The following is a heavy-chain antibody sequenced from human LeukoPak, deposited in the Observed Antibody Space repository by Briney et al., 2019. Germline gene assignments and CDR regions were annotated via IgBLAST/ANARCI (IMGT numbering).Heavy chain of an antibody. D-gene: IGHD3-22*01. CDR2: INPNSGGT. J-gene: IGHJ4*02. CDR1: GYTFTSYY. Sequence: ASVKVSCKASGYTFTSYYMHWVRQAPGQGLEWMGWINPNSGGTNYAQKFQGRVTMTRGTSISTAYMELSRLRSDDTAVYYCAREMDYYDSSGYSYWGQGTLVTVSS. V-gene: IGHV1-2*02. CDR3: AREMDYYDSSGYSY.